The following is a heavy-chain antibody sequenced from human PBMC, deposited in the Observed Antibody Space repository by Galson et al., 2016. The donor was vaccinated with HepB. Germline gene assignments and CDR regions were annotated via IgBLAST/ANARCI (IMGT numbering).Heavy chain of an antibody. V-gene: IGHV1-3*01. CDR1: GYTSTTYA. J-gene: IGHJ6*02. Sequence: SVKVSCKASGYTSTTYALHWVRQAPGQTLEWMGWINVGNGDTKYSQSLQGRITITLNASATTAYMELTSLRSEDTALYYCTSPQSRDSRGPPPFYHYFAMDVWGQGTTVTVSS. CDR2: INVGNGDT. D-gene: IGHD3-22*01. CDR3: TSPQSRDSRGPPPFYHYFAMDV.